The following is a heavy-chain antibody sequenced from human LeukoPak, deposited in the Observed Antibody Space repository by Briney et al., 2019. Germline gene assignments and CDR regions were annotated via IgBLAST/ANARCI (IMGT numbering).Heavy chain of an antibody. D-gene: IGHD3-10*01. V-gene: IGHV3-30*04. Sequence: GGSLRLSCAASGFTFSSYAMHWVRQAPGKGLEWVAVISYDGSNKYYADSVKGRFTISRDNSKNTLYLQMNSLRAEDTAVYYCARDRVVFDSGSYYSYWGQGTLVTVSS. CDR1: GFTFSSYA. CDR2: ISYDGSNK. CDR3: ARDRVVFDSGSYYSY. J-gene: IGHJ4*02.